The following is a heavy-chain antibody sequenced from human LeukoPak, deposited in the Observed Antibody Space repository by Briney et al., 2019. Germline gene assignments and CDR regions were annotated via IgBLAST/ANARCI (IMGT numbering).Heavy chain of an antibody. V-gene: IGHV1-46*01. J-gene: IGHJ4*02. D-gene: IGHD2-8*02. CDR2: INPTGTST. Sequence: EASVKVSCKASGYXFTNYYMHWVRQAPGQGLEWMGLINPTGTSTNYAQKFRGRVTMTRDTSTTTVYMELSSLRSEDTAVYYCAREESGGYFDYWGQGTLVTVSS. CDR3: AREESGGYFDY. CDR1: GYXFTNYY.